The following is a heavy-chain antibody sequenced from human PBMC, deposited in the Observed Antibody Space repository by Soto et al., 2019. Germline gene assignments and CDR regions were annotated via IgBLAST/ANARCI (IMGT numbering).Heavy chain of an antibody. CDR2: IQNSGTT. V-gene: IGHV4-39*01. Sequence: PPETLSLTCIVSGASISTSSYYWAWIRQTPGKGLEWIASIQNSGTTYYNPALNSRVSISVDTSKNQLSLKLSSVTAADTALHYCSRRAPEGFHPWGQGSLVTVSS. CDR3: SRRAPEGFHP. CDR1: GASISTSSYY. J-gene: IGHJ5*02.